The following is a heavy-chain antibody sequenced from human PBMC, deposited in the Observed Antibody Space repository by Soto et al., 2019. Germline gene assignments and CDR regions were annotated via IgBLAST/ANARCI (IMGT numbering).Heavy chain of an antibody. Sequence: QVQLVESGGGVVQPGRSLRLSCAASGFTFSSYGMHWVRQAPGKGLEWVAVIRYVGSNKYYADSVKGRFTISRDNYKNTLYLQMNSLRDEETAVYYCARDRLDYDDISGYYSGFDAFDIWGQGTMVTVSS. V-gene: IGHV3-33*01. CDR1: GFTFSSYG. CDR3: ARDRLDYDDISGYYSGFDAFDI. J-gene: IGHJ3*02. D-gene: IGHD3-22*01. CDR2: IRYVGSNK.